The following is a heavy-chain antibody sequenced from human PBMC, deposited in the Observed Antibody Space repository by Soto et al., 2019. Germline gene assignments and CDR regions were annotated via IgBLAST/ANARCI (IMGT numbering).Heavy chain of an antibody. D-gene: IGHD2-15*01. V-gene: IGHV1-69*02. J-gene: IGHJ4*02. Sequence: QVQLVQSGAEVKKPGSSVKVSFKASGGTFSSYTISWVRQAPGQGLEWMGRIIPILGIANYAQKFQGRVTITADKSTSTAYMELSSLRSEDTAVYYCARRGPWSNFDYWGQGTLVTVSS. CDR2: IIPILGIA. CDR3: ARRGPWSNFDY. CDR1: GGTFSSYT.